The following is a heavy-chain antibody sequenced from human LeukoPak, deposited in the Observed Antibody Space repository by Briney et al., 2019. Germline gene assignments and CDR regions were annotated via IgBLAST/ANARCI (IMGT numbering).Heavy chain of an antibody. CDR1: GGSISSYY. V-gene: IGHV4-59*01. CDR2: IYYSGST. CDR3: ARDERSWFDP. Sequence: PSETLSLTCTVSGGSISSYYWSWIRQPPGKGLEWIGYIYYSGSTNYNPSLKSRVTISVDTSKNQSSLKLSSVTAADTAVYYCARDERSWFDPWGQGTLVTVSS. J-gene: IGHJ5*02.